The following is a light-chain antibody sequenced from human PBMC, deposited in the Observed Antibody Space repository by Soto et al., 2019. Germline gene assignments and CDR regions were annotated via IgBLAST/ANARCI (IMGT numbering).Light chain of an antibody. CDR2: DAS. Sequence: EIVLTQSPATLSLSPGERATLSCRASQSVSTYLAWYQQKPGQAPRLLIYDASKRATGIPARFSGGGSGTDFTLTISRLEPEDFAVYFCHQYATSPYTFGLGTKLEIK. CDR3: HQYATSPYT. CDR1: QSVSTY. J-gene: IGKJ2*01. V-gene: IGKV3-11*01.